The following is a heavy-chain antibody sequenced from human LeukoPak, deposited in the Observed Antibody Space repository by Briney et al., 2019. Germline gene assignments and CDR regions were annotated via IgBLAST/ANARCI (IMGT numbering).Heavy chain of an antibody. D-gene: IGHD7-27*01. CDR2: IYAGGST. J-gene: IGHJ4*02. CDR3: ARAYNWGYFDY. V-gene: IGHV3-53*01. Sequence: AGGSLRLSCAASGFTVSNNYMNWVRQAPGKGLEWVSVIYAGGSTYYGDSVKGRFTISRDNSKNTLYLQMSSLRADDTAMYYCARAYNWGYFDYWGQGTLVTVSS. CDR1: GFTVSNNY.